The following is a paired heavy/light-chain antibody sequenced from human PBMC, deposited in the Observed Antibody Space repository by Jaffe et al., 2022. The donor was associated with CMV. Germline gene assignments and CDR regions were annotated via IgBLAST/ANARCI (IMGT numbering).Heavy chain of an antibody. D-gene: IGHD4-17*01. J-gene: IGHJ5*01. CDR2: TSGSGLNT. CDR3: ARDRGYGDHLYNYFDP. V-gene: IGHV3-23*04. CDR1: GFIFTNSP. Sequence: EVQLVESGGGLVQPGGSLRLSCAASGFIFTNSPMTWVRQAPGKGLEWVSSTSGSGLNTYYADSVKGRFTISRDNSMSTLHLQLTGLRAEDTAVYYCARDRGYGDHLYNYFDPWGQGTLVTVSS.
Light chain of an antibody. CDR1: QRIRENY. CDR3: QHYASWPLT. CDR2: GIS. V-gene: IGKV3-15*01. Sequence: ETVMTQSPATLSLSPGETATLSCRASQRIRENYLAWYQQKPGQAPRLLIHGISTRATGVPDRFSGGGSETEFTLSISSLQSEDSAVYFCQHYASWPLTFGGGTKVEIK. J-gene: IGKJ4*01.